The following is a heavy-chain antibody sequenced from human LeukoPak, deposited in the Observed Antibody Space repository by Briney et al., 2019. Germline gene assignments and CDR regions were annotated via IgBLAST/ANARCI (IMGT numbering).Heavy chain of an antibody. CDR1: GGSISSYY. Sequence: SETLSLTCTVSGGSISSYYWSWIRQPPGKGLEWIGYIYYSGSTNYNPSLKSRVTISADTSKNQFSLKLSSVTAADTAVYYCARSPLQLEPISFDYWGQGTLVTVSS. D-gene: IGHD1-1*01. CDR3: ARSPLQLEPISFDY. V-gene: IGHV4-59*01. J-gene: IGHJ4*02. CDR2: IYYSGST.